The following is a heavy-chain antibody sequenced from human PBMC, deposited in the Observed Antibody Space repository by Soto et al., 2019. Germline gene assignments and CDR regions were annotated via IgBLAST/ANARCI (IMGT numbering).Heavy chain of an antibody. J-gene: IGHJ4*02. V-gene: IGHV1-18*01. CDR1: GYTFTSYG. D-gene: IGHD4-17*01. Sequence: GASVKVSCKASGYTFTSYGISWVRQAPGQGLEWMGWISAYNGNTSYAQKLQGRVTISVDTSKNQFSLKLSSVTAADTAVYYCARMDGGTGGHFDYWGQGTLVTVSS. CDR3: ARMDGGTGGHFDY. CDR2: ISAYNGNT.